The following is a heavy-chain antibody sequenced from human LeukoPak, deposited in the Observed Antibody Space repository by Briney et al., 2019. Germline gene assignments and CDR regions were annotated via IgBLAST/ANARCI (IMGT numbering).Heavy chain of an antibody. J-gene: IGHJ3*02. V-gene: IGHV4-4*07. Sequence: PSETLSLTCTVSGGSINSYWSWIRQPAGKGLEWIGRISGSGTITYNPALQSRLSISIDTSKNQFSLKLMSVTAADTAVYYCARKSVAVRDAFDIWGQGTMVTVSS. CDR3: ARKSVAVRDAFDI. CDR2: ISGSGTI. D-gene: IGHD6-19*01. CDR1: GGSINSY.